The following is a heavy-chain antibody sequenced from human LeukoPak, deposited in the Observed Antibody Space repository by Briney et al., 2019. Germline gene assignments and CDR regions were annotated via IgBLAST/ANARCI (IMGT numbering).Heavy chain of an antibody. V-gene: IGHV4-38-2*01. CDR2: IYHSEST. D-gene: IGHD2-2*02. J-gene: IGHJ6*03. CDR1: GYAIISGYY. CDR3: ARRGGYCSSTSCYRNYYYYMDV. Sequence: PSETLSLTWAVSGYAIISGYYWGWIRQPPGKGLEWIGSIYHSESTYYNLSLKSRVTKSVDTCKNQFSLKLSSVTAADTAVYYCARRGGYCSSTSCYRNYYYYMDVWGKGTTVTVSS.